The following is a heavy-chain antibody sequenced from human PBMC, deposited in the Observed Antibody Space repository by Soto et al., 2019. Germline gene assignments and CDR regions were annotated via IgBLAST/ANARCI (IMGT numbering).Heavy chain of an antibody. D-gene: IGHD2-15*01. Sequence: QVQLVQSGAEVKKPGASVKVSCKASGYTFTSYAMHWVRQAPGQRLEWMGWINAGNGNTKYSQKFQGRVTNTRDTSASTAYMELSSLRSEDTAVYYCAREDIVVATYYYGMDVWGQGTTVTVSS. V-gene: IGHV1-3*01. J-gene: IGHJ6*02. CDR2: INAGNGNT. CDR3: AREDIVVATYYYGMDV. CDR1: GYTFTSYA.